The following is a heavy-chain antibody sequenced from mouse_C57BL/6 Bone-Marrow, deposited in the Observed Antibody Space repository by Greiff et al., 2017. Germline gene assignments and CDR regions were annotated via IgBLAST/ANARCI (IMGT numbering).Heavy chain of an antibody. CDR2: INPSSGYT. Sequence: QVQLQQSGAELAKPGASVKLSCKASGYTFTSYWMHWVKQRPGQGLEWIGYINPSSGYTKYNQKFKDKATLTADKSSSTAYMQLSSLTSEDSAVYFCARSKNWDSWFAYWGQGTLVTVSA. CDR1: GYTFTSYW. V-gene: IGHV1-7*01. J-gene: IGHJ3*01. D-gene: IGHD4-1*01. CDR3: ARSKNWDSWFAY.